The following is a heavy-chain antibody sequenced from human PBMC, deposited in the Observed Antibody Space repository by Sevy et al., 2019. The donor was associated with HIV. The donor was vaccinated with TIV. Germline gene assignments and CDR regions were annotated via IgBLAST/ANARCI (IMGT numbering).Heavy chain of an antibody. CDR1: GFTFSNYG. CDR3: AKDRKVLLVVYAIPFDALDI. D-gene: IGHD2-8*02. J-gene: IGHJ3*02. V-gene: IGHV3-30*02. Sequence: GGFLRLSCAASGFTFSNYGIHWVRQAPGKGLEWVAFIRYDGSNEYYVASVKGRFTISRDNSKSTLYLQMNSLSAEDTAVYYCAKDRKVLLVVYAIPFDALDIWGQGTMVTVSS. CDR2: IRYDGSNE.